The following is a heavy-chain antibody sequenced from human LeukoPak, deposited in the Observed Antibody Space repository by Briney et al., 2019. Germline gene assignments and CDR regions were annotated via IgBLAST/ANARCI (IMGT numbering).Heavy chain of an antibody. CDR2: IYYSGST. Sequence: PSETLSLTCTVSGGSISSSSYYWGWLRQPPGKGLEWIGSIYYSGSTYYNPSLKSRVTISVDTSKNQFSLKLSSVTAADTAVYYCARHRSYYGSGSPGGYNWFDPWGQGTLVTVSS. CDR3: ARHRSYYGSGSPGGYNWFDP. V-gene: IGHV4-39*01. D-gene: IGHD3-10*01. J-gene: IGHJ5*02. CDR1: GGSISSSSYY.